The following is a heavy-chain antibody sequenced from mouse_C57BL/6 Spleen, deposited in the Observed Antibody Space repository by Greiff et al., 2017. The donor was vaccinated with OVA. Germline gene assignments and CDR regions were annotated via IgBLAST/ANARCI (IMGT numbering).Heavy chain of an antibody. J-gene: IGHJ3*01. CDR2: IDPETGGT. V-gene: IGHV1-15*01. D-gene: IGHD1-1*01. Sequence: QVQLKQSGAELVRPGASVTLSCKASGYTFTDYEMHWVKQTPVHGLEWIGAIDPETGGTAYNQKFKGKAILTADKSSSTAYMELRSLTSEDSAVYYCTREIRLRSWFAYWGQGTLVTVSA. CDR3: TREIRLRSWFAY. CDR1: GYTFTDYE.